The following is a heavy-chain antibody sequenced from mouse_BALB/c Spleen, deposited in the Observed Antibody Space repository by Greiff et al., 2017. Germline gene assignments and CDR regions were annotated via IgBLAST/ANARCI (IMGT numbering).Heavy chain of an antibody. CDR1: GYTFTSYW. D-gene: IGHD4-1*01. CDR3: ARSNWDFDY. J-gene: IGHJ2*01. CDR2: IFPGTGTT. Sequence: QVQVKQSGAELVKPGASVKLSCKTSGYTFTSYWIQWVKQRPGQGLGWIGEIFPGTGTTYYNEKFKGKATLTIDTSSSTAYMQLSSLTSEDSAVYFCARSNWDFDYWGQGTTLTVSS. V-gene: IGHV1S132*01.